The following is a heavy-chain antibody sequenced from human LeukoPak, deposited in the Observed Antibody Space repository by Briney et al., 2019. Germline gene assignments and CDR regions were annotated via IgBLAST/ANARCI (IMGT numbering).Heavy chain of an antibody. Sequence: GGSLRLSCAASGFTFSDYYMSWIRQAPGKGLEWVSYISSSGSTIYYADSVKGRFTISRDNAKNSLYLQMNSLRAEDTAVYYCAGGLYYDFWSGYHSHFDYWGQGTLVTVSS. J-gene: IGHJ4*02. D-gene: IGHD3-3*01. CDR2: ISSSGSTI. CDR1: GFTFSDYY. V-gene: IGHV3-11*01. CDR3: AGGLYYDFWSGYHSHFDY.